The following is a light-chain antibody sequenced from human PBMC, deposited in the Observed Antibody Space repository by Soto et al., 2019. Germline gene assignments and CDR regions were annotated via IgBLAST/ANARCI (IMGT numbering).Light chain of an antibody. Sequence: SYELTQPPSVSVAPGQTAGISCGGDNIVSKSVHWYQQQPGQAPILVVYDDTDRPSGIPERFSGSNSGNTATLTISRVEAGDEADYYCQVWDSGTDHWVFGGGTKLTVL. V-gene: IGLV3-21*02. J-gene: IGLJ3*02. CDR3: QVWDSGTDHWV. CDR1: NIVSKS. CDR2: DDT.